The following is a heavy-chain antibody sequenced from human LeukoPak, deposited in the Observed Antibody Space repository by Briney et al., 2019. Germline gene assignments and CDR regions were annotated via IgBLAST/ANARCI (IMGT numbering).Heavy chain of an antibody. V-gene: IGHV3-53*01. Sequence: GGSLRLSCAASGFTVSSNYMSWVRQAPGKGLEWVSVIYSDGSTYYADSVKGRFTISRDNSKNTLYLQMNSLRAEDTAVYYCARDTLRSSSFFDYWGQGTLVTVSS. J-gene: IGHJ4*02. CDR3: ARDTLRSSSFFDY. CDR2: IYSDGST. D-gene: IGHD6-13*01. CDR1: GFTVSSNY.